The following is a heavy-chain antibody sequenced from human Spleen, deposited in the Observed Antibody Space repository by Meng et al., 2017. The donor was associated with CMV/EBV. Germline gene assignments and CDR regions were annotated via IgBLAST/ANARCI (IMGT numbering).Heavy chain of an antibody. V-gene: IGHV1-69*10. D-gene: IGHD6-13*01. CDR1: GGTFSSFS. CDR2: IIPILGIA. J-gene: IGHJ6*02. CDR3: ASGINSIAAAGTGYGMDV. Sequence: SVKVSCKASGGTFSSFSFSWVRQAPGQGLEWMGGIIPILGIANYAQKFQGRVTITADKSTSTAYMELSSLRSEDTAVYYCASGINSIAAAGTGYGMDVWGQGTTVTVSS.